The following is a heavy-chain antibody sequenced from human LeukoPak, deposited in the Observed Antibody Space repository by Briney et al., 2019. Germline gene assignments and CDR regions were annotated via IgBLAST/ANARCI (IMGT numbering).Heavy chain of an antibody. J-gene: IGHJ4*02. CDR2: INPNSGGT. Sequence: ASVKVSCKASGGTFSSYTFYWVRQAPGQGLEWMGWINPNSGGTNYAQKFQGRVTMTRDTSISTAYMELSRLRSDDTAVYYCARERTLTSCYDYWGQGTLVTVSS. V-gene: IGHV1-2*02. D-gene: IGHD2-15*01. CDR1: GGTFSSYT. CDR3: ARERTLTSCYDY.